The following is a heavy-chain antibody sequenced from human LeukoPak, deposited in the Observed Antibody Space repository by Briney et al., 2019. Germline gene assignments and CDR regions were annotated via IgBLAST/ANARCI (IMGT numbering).Heavy chain of an antibody. CDR2: ISAYNGNT. J-gene: IGHJ4*02. Sequence: ASVKVSCKASGYTFTSYGISWVRQAPGQGLEWMGWISAYNGNTNYAQKLQGRVTMTTDTSTSTAYMELRSLRSDDTAVYYCARDLPSILTGYLSYFDYWGQGTLVTASS. CDR1: GYTFTSYG. D-gene: IGHD3-9*01. CDR3: ARDLPSILTGYLSYFDY. V-gene: IGHV1-18*01.